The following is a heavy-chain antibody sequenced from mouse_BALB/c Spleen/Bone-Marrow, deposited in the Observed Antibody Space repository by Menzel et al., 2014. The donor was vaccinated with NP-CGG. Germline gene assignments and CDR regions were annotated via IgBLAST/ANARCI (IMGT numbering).Heavy chain of an antibody. V-gene: IGHV1S56*01. CDR3: AREANWNFDY. D-gene: IGHD4-1*01. Sequence: QVQLKESGPELVKPGASVRISCKAAGYTFTSYYIHWVKQRPGQGLQWIGWIYPGNVNTKYNEKFKGKATLTADKSSSXAYIQLSSLTSEDSAVYFCAREANWNFDYWGQGTTLTVSS. CDR2: IYPGNVNT. J-gene: IGHJ2*01. CDR1: GYTFTSYY.